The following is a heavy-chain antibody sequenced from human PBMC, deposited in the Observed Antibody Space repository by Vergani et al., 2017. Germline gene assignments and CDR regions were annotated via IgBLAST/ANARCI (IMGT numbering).Heavy chain of an antibody. D-gene: IGHD2-2*01. J-gene: IGHJ4*02. CDR3: ARMGGYXEGDAFRIGYFDS. Sequence: QVQLQESGPGLVKPSQTLSVTCSVSGDSIISGVYYWNWIRQHPGKGLEGIGYIYSTGSTHHNPSLRRRINMSVDTSKNQFSLKLNSVTAADTAMYYCARMGGYXEGDAFRIGYFDSWGPGILVTVSS. V-gene: IGHV4-31*03. CDR1: GDSIISGVYY. CDR2: IYSTGST.